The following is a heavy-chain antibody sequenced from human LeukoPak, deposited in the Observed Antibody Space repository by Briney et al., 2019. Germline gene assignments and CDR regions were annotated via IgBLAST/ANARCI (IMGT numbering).Heavy chain of an antibody. Sequence: GSLRLSCAVSGLTFSSYWMHWVRQAPGKGLVWVSRINREGSSTSYADSVKGRFTISRDNAKNTLYLQMNSLRAEDTAVYYCARDYSSWYYPLNFDYWGQGTLVTVSS. CDR1: GLTFSSYW. D-gene: IGHD6-13*01. CDR2: INREGSST. CDR3: ARDYSSWYYPLNFDY. V-gene: IGHV3-74*01. J-gene: IGHJ4*02.